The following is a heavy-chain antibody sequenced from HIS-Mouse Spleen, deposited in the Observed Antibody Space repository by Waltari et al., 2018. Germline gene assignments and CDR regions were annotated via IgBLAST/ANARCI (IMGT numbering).Heavy chain of an antibody. CDR2: IKPNSGGT. J-gene: IGHJ3*02. V-gene: IGHV1-2*02. CDR1: GYTFTGYY. D-gene: IGHD6-13*01. Sequence: QVQLVQSGAEVKKPGASVKVSCKASGYTFTGYYMHWVRQAPGQGLEWMGWIKPNSGGTNYAQKCQGRVTMTRDTSISTAYMELSRLRSDDTAVYYCARDKSFAAAGAFDIWGQGTMVTVSS. CDR3: ARDKSFAAAGAFDI.